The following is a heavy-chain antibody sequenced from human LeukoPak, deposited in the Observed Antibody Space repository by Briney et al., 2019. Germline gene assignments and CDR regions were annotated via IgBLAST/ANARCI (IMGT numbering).Heavy chain of an antibody. CDR1: GGSLNGYY. Sequence: SETLSLTCTVSGGSLNGYYWGWIRQPPGKGLECIGYIHSSEGTAHNASLKSRLTISLDTSKNQFSLTLSSVTAADTAVYYCARHVYGEGMVIWGKGTTVTVSS. V-gene: IGHV4-59*08. CDR3: ARHVYGEGMVI. D-gene: IGHD4-17*01. J-gene: IGHJ6*04. CDR2: IHSSEGT.